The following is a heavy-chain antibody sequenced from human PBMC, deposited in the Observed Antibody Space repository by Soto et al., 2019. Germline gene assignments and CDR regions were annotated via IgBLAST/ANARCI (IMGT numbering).Heavy chain of an antibody. Sequence: ASVKVSCKASGYTFTSYGISWVRQAPGQGLEWMGWISAYNGNTNYAQKLQGRVTMTTDTSTSTAYMELRSLRSDDTAVYYCARGVAVVCTDYYYYYGMDVWGQGTTVTVSS. CDR1: GYTFTSYG. J-gene: IGHJ6*02. CDR2: ISAYNGNT. V-gene: IGHV1-18*01. CDR3: ARGVAVVCTDYYYYYGMDV. D-gene: IGHD6-19*01.